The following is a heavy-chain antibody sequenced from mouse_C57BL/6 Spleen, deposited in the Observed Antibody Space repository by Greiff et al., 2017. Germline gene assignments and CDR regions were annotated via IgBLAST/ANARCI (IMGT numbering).Heavy chain of an antibody. D-gene: IGHD2-4*01. CDR1: GYTFTDYN. V-gene: IGHV1-18*01. J-gene: IGHJ4*01. CDR3: AREYYDVRARDY. Sequence: EVQLQQPGPELVRPGASVKIPCKASGYTFTDYNMDWVKQSHGKSLEWIGDINPNNGGTIYNHKFKGKATLTVDKSSSTAYMELRSLTSEDTAVYDDAREYYDVRARDYWGQGTSVTVSS. CDR2: INPNNGGT.